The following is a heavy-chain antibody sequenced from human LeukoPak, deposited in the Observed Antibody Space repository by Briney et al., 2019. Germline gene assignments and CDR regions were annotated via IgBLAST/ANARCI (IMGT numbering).Heavy chain of an antibody. V-gene: IGHV3-30*03. D-gene: IGHD6-13*01. CDR2: ISYDGSNK. CDR1: GFTFSSHS. CDR3: ARSAGANYFDY. J-gene: IGHJ4*02. Sequence: PGGSLRLSCAASGFTFSSHSMNWVRQAPGKGLEWVAVISYDGSNKYYADSVKGRFTISRDNSKNTLYLQMNSLRAEDTAVYYCARSAGANYFDYWGQGTLVTVSS.